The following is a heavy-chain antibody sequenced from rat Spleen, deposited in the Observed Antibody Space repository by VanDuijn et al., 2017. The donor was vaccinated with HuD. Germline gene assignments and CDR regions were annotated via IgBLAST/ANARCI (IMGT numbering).Heavy chain of an antibody. CDR1: GFSLTSNG. Sequence: QVQLKESGPGLVQPSQTLSLTCTVSGFSLTSNGVSWVRQPPGKGLEWIAAISTGGNTYYNSGLKSRLGLSRDTSKGQVFLKMNSLQPEDTGTYYCARHDYSGDVDFDYWGQGVMVTVSS. CDR3: ARHDYSGDVDFDY. D-gene: IGHD1-1*01. CDR2: ISTGGNT. V-gene: IGHV2S12*01. J-gene: IGHJ2*01.